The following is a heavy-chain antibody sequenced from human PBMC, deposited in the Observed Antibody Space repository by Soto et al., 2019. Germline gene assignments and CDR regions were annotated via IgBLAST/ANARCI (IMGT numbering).Heavy chain of an antibody. J-gene: IGHJ4*02. V-gene: IGHV1-69*06. CDR3: ARGLDYFDY. Sequence: SVKVSRKASGGTFSSYAISWVRQAPRQGREWMGGIIPIFGTANYAQKFQGRVTITADKSTSTAYMELSSLRSEDTAVYYCARGLDYFDYRGQGXLVTVSS. CDR1: GGTFSSYA. CDR2: IIPIFGTA.